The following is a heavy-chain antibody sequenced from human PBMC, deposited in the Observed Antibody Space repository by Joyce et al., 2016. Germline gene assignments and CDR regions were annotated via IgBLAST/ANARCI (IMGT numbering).Heavy chain of an antibody. Sequence: EVQLVESGGGLVQPGGSLRLSCAASGLAFSGYWIHWVRQAPGKGLVWVTRINTDGSRTRFADSVKGRVTISRNNAKNTLYLQMNSLRAEDTAVYYCVRGISARPGGPNWFDPWGQGTLVTVSS. CDR2: INTDGSRT. CDR1: GLAFSGYW. CDR3: VRGISARPGGPNWFDP. D-gene: IGHD6-6*01. J-gene: IGHJ5*02. V-gene: IGHV3-74*01.